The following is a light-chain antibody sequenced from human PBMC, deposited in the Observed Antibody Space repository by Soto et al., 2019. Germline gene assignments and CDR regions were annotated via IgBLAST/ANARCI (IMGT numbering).Light chain of an antibody. V-gene: IGLV1-40*01. J-gene: IGLJ3*02. CDR3: QSYYSSLSGWV. Sequence: QSVLTPPPSVSGAPWQRVPISCTGSSSNIGAGYDVHWYQQLPGTAPKLLIYGNSNRPSGVPDRFSGAKSGTSAALAITGLRAEEEDDYYCQSYYSSLSGWVFGGGTKLTVL. CDR1: SSNIGAGYD. CDR2: GNS.